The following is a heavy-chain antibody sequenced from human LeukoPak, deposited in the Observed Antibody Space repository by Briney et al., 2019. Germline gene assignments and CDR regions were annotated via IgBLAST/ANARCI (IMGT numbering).Heavy chain of an antibody. CDR1: GFTFSNAW. CDR2: INHSGST. CDR3: ARSGGARDGYNSVAFDI. J-gene: IGHJ3*02. Sequence: GSLRLSCAASGFTFSNAWMSWVRQAPGKGLEWVGEINHSGSTNYNPSLKSRVTISVDTSKNQFSLKLSSVTAADTAVYYCARSGGARDGYNSVAFDIWGQGTMVTVSS. V-gene: IGHV4-34*01. D-gene: IGHD5-24*01.